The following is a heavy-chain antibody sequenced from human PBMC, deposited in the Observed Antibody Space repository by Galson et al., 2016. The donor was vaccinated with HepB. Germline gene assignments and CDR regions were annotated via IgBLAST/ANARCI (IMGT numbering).Heavy chain of an antibody. CDR3: ASMGGGSGSWYKD. J-gene: IGHJ4*02. CDR1: GFTFSSDS. D-gene: IGHD6-13*01. CDR2: ISRSSSLI. Sequence: SLRLSCADSGFTFSSDSMNWVRQAPGKGLEWISSISRSSSLIYYADSVTGRFTISRDNAKRPLYLQMNSLRVEDTAVYYCASMGGGSGSWYKDWGQGNLVTVSS. V-gene: IGHV3-21*01.